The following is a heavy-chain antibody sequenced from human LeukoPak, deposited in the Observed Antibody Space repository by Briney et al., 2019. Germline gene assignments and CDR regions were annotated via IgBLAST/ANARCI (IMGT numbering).Heavy chain of an antibody. CDR2: ISYDGSNK. V-gene: IGHV3-30-3*01. D-gene: IGHD2-15*01. J-gene: IGHJ6*02. CDR1: GFTFSSYA. CDR3: AKGRTITPLGYGMDV. Sequence: PGGSLRLSCAASGFTFSSYAMHWVRQAPGKGLEWLAVISYDGSNKYYADSVKGRFTISRDNSKNTLYLQMNSLRAEDTAVYYCAKGRTITPLGYGMDVWGQGTTVTVSS.